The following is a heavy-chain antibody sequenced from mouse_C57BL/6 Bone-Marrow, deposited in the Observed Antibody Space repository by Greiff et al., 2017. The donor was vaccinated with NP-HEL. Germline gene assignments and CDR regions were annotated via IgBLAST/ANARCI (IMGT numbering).Heavy chain of an antibody. CDR3: AREGSV. J-gene: IGHJ1*03. Sequence: VQLQQSGAELVRPGTSVKVSCKASGYAFTNYLIEWVKQRPGQGLEWIGVINPGSGGTNYNEKFKGKATLTADKTSSTAYMQLSSLTSEDSAVYFCAREGSVWGTGTTGTVSS. V-gene: IGHV1-54*01. CDR1: GYAFTNYL. CDR2: INPGSGGT.